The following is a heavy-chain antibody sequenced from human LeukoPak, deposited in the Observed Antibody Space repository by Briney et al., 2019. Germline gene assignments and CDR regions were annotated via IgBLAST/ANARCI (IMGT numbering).Heavy chain of an antibody. D-gene: IGHD4-11*01. V-gene: IGHV4-30-4*08. Sequence: SQTLSLTCTVSGGSISSGDYYWSWIRQPPGKGLEWIGYIYYSGSTYYNPSLKSRVTISVDTSKNQFSLKLSSVTAADTAVYYCAREYSNYYYFDYWGQGTLVTVSS. J-gene: IGHJ4*02. CDR3: AREYSNYYYFDY. CDR1: GGSISSGDYY. CDR2: IYYSGST.